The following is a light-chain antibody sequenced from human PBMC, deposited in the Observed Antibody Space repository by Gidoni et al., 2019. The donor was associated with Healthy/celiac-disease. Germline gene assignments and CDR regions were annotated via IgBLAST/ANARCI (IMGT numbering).Light chain of an antibody. CDR2: DAS. CDR1: QSISSW. Sequence: DIQMPQSPSTLSASVGDRVTITCRASQSISSWLDWYQQKPGKAPKLLIYDASSLESGVPSRFSGSGSGTEFTLTISSLQPDDFATYYCQQYNSYSSTFGQGTKVEIK. CDR3: QQYNSYSST. J-gene: IGKJ1*01. V-gene: IGKV1-5*01.